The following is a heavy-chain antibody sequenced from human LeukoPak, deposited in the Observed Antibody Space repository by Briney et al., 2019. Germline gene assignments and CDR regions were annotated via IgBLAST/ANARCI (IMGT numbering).Heavy chain of an antibody. CDR3: ARDEDGGYNYGPSYYNYIDV. CDR1: GGSINSGDYY. CDR2: IHISGST. V-gene: IGHV4-61*02. J-gene: IGHJ6*03. Sequence: SQTLSLTCTVSGGSINSGDYYWSWIRQPAGKGVEWIGRIHISGSTNYNPSLKSRVTMSVNASKNQFSLKLSSVTAADSAVYYCARDEDGGYNYGPSYYNYIDVWGKGTTVTVSS. D-gene: IGHD5-18*01.